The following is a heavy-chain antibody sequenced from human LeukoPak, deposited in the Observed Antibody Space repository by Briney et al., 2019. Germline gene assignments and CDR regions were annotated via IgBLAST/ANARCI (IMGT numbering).Heavy chain of an antibody. CDR2: ISWDGGST. CDR1: GFTFDDYT. V-gene: IGHV3-43*01. Sequence: TGGSLRLSCAASGFTFDDYTMHWVRQAPGKGLEWVSLISWDGGSTYYADSVKGRFTISRDNSKNSLYLQMNSLRTGDTALYYCAKGVASSSSWFDPWGQGTLVTVSS. J-gene: IGHJ5*02. D-gene: IGHD6-6*01. CDR3: AKGVASSSSWFDP.